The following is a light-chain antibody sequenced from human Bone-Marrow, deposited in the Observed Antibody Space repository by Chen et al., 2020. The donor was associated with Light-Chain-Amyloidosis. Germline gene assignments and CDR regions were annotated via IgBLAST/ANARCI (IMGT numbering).Light chain of an antibody. CDR1: QSISNN. Sequence: EIVMTQSPATLSVSPGERVTLSCRASQSISNNLAWYQQKAGQAPRLLIYGASTRATGIPEGCSGSGSGTDFTLSISSLQSEDFALYYCQQYKRWPPFTFGGGTKVEIK. CDR2: GAS. V-gene: IGKV3-15*01. CDR3: QQYKRWPPFT. J-gene: IGKJ4*01.